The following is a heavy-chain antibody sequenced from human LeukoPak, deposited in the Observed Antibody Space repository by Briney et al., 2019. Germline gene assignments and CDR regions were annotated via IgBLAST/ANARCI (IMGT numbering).Heavy chain of an antibody. J-gene: IGHJ4*02. Sequence: GGSLRLSCAASGFTFSSYSMNWVRQAPGKGLEWVSSISSSSSYIYYADSVKGRFTISRDNAKNSLYLQVNSLRAEDTAVYYCAREDGTGYSSGWADHTGYYFDYWGQGTLVTVSS. CDR3: AREDGTGYSSGWADHTGYYFDY. CDR1: GFTFSSYS. V-gene: IGHV3-21*01. D-gene: IGHD6-19*01. CDR2: ISSSSSYI.